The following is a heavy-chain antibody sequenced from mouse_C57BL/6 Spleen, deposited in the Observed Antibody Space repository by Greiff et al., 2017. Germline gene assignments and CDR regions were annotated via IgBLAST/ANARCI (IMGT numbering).Heavy chain of an antibody. Sequence: EVQGVESGGGLVQPGGSLSLSCAASGFTFTDYYMSWVRQPPGKALEWLGFIRNKANGYTTEYSASVKGRFTISRDNSQSILYLQMNALRAEDSATYYCARLLRSYYYDMGYWGQGTSVTVSS. CDR3: ARLLRSYYYDMGY. CDR2: IRNKANGYTT. CDR1: GFTFTDYY. J-gene: IGHJ4*01. D-gene: IGHD1-1*01. V-gene: IGHV7-3*01.